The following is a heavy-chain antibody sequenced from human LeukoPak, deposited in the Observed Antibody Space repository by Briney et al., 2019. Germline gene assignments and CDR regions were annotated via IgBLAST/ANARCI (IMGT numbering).Heavy chain of an antibody. CDR1: GGSISSYY. Sequence: SETLSLTCTVSGGSISSYYWSWIRQPPGKGLEWIGYIYYSRSTNYNPSLKSRVTISVDTSKNQFSLKLSSVTAADTAVYYCARGGSYPFDYWGQGTLVTVSS. J-gene: IGHJ4*02. CDR3: ARGGSYPFDY. D-gene: IGHD1-26*01. CDR2: IYYSRST. V-gene: IGHV4-59*01.